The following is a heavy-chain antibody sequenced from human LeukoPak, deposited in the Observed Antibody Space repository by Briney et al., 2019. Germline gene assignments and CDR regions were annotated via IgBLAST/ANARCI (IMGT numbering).Heavy chain of an antibody. D-gene: IGHD6-13*01. CDR1: GFTFSSYW. Sequence: PGGSLRLSCAASGFTFSSYWMSWVRQAPGKGLEWVANIKQDGSEKYYVDSVKGRFTISRDNAKNSLYLQINSLRAEDTAVYYCASSGYSSSWDPFDYWGQGTLVTVSS. J-gene: IGHJ4*02. CDR2: IKQDGSEK. V-gene: IGHV3-7*01. CDR3: ASSGYSSSWDPFDY.